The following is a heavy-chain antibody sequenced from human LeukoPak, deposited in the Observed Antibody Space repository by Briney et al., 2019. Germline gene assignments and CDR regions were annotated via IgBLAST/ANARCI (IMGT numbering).Heavy chain of an antibody. Sequence: PSETLSLTCTVSGGSIRSGGDYWSWIRQHPGKGLEWVGYIDNSGSTYYNPSLKSRISISVDTSKNQFSLKLNSVTDADTALYYCATVIYDILTGYYLQWGQGTLVTVSS. CDR3: ATVIYDILTGYYLQ. V-gene: IGHV4-31*03. D-gene: IGHD3-9*01. J-gene: IGHJ4*02. CDR1: GGSIRSGGDY. CDR2: IDNSGST.